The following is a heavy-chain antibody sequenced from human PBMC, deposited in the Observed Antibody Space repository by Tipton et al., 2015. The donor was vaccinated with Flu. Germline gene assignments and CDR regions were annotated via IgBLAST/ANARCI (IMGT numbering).Heavy chain of an antibody. CDR2: IYTSGTT. V-gene: IGHV4-61*02. D-gene: IGHD3-10*01. J-gene: IGHJ4*02. Sequence: TLSLTCSVSGDSITSMTHHWSWIRQPAGKGLEWIGRIYTSGTTNYNPSLKSRIIISVDTSKNQFSLNLTSVTAAETAVYYCARSLLRLGFGELYIDNWGQGMLVTVSS. CDR1: GDSITSMTHH. CDR3: ARSLLRLGFGELYIDN.